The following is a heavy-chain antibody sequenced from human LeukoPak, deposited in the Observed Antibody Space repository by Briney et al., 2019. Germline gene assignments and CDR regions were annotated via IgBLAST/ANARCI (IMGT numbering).Heavy chain of an antibody. Sequence: SVKVSCKASGGTFSSYAISWVRQAPGQGLEWMGGIIPIFGTANYAQKFQGRVTITTDESTSTAYMELSSLRSEDTAVYYCARNSPTAYCSSTSCYEFDYWGQGTLVTVSS. CDR2: IIPIFGTA. D-gene: IGHD2-2*01. V-gene: IGHV1-69*05. CDR3: ARNSPTAYCSSTSCYEFDY. J-gene: IGHJ4*02. CDR1: GGTFSSYA.